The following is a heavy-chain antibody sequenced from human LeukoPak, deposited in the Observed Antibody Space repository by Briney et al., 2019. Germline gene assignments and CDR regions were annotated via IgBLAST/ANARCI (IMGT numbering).Heavy chain of an antibody. J-gene: IGHJ6*04. CDR2: IYLDDDK. Sequence: SGPTLVKPTQTLTLTCTFSGFSLSSSGVGVNWIRQPPGQALEWLAPIYLDDDKRYSPSLSSRLTITKDTSKNQVVLTMTNMDPVDTATYYCAHSAMVREMDYGMDVWGKGTTVTVSS. CDR1: GFSLSSSGVG. D-gene: IGHD3-10*01. V-gene: IGHV2-5*02. CDR3: AHSAMVREMDYGMDV.